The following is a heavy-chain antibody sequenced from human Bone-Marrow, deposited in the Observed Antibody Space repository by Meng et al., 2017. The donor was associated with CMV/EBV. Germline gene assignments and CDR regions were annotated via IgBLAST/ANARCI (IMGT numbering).Heavy chain of an antibody. Sequence: ASVKVSCKASGYTLNTYGIYWVRQAPGQGLEWMGWISAYNGNTNYAQKLQGRVTMTTDTSTSTAYMELRSLRSDDTAVYYCARRGPDYYYAMDVWGQGTTVTVSS. CDR2: ISAYNGNT. CDR1: GYTLNTYG. J-gene: IGHJ6*02. CDR3: ARRGPDYYYAMDV. V-gene: IGHV1-18*01.